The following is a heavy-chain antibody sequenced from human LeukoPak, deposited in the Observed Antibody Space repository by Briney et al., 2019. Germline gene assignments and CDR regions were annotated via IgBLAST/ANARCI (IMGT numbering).Heavy chain of an antibody. V-gene: IGHV1-2*02. Sequence: GASVRLSCKASGYTFRDDYMHWMRQAPGQGLEWMGWINPDSGFTKYAQKFQGRVTMTRDTSISTAYLEVRRLTFDNTAVYYCAPTAEAYTSNWNVWGPGTLVTVSS. J-gene: IGHJ4*02. CDR1: GYTFRDDY. CDR2: INPDSGFT. CDR3: APTAEAYTSNWNV. D-gene: IGHD1-1*01.